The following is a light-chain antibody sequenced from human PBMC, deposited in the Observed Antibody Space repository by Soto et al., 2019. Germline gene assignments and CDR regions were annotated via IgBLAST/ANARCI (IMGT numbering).Light chain of an antibody. V-gene: IGLV2-14*01. CDR2: EVS. J-gene: IGLJ3*02. Sequence: QSALTQPASVSGSHGQSITISCTGTSSDVGGYNYVSRYQQHPGKAPKLMIYEVSNRPSGVSNRFSGSKSGNTASLTISGLQAEDEADYYCSSYTSSSTRVFGGGTKLTVL. CDR1: SSDVGGYNY. CDR3: SSYTSSSTRV.